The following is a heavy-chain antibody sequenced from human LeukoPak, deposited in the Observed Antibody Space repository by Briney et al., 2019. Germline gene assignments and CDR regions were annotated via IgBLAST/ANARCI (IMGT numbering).Heavy chain of an antibody. Sequence: PSETLSLTCTVPGGSISSSSYYWGWIRQPPGKGLEWIGSIYYSGSTYYNPSLKSRVTISVDTSKNQFSLKLSSVTAADTAVYYCASQEHPRGYYYASSGYADYWGQGTLVTVSS. J-gene: IGHJ4*02. V-gene: IGHV4-39*01. D-gene: IGHD3-22*01. CDR1: GGSISSSSYY. CDR2: IYYSGST. CDR3: ASQEHPRGYYYASSGYADY.